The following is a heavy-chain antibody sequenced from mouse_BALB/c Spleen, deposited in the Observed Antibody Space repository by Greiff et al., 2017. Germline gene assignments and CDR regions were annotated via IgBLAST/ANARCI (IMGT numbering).Heavy chain of an antibody. J-gene: IGHJ4*01. V-gene: IGHV5-17*02. CDR2: ISSGSSTI. D-gene: IGHD2-3*01. Sequence: EVKLLESGGGLVQPGGSLTLSCAASGFTFSSFGMHWVRQAPEKGLEWVAYISSGSSTIYYADTVTGRFTITRDNPKNTLFLQMTSLRSEDTAMYYYARSYHDGYYDMDDWGQGTSVTVSS. CDR1: GFTFSSFG. CDR3: ARSYHDGYYDMDD.